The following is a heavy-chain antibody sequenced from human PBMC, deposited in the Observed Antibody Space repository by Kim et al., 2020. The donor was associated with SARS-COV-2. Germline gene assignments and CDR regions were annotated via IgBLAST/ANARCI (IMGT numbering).Heavy chain of an antibody. CDR3: ARRIFSSGYLN. D-gene: IGHD3-22*01. CDR1: GGSISSSSYY. CDR2: IYYSGST. V-gene: IGHV4-39*01. J-gene: IGHJ4*02. Sequence: SETLSLTCTVSGGSISSSSYYWGWIRQPPGKGLEWIGSIYYSGSTYYNPSLKSRVTISVDTSKNQFSLKLSSVTAADTAVYYCARRIFSSGYLNWGQGTLVTVSS.